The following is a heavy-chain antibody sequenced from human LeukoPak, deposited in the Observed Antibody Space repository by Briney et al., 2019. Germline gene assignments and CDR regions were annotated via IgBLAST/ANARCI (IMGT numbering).Heavy chain of an antibody. Sequence: GASVKVSCKASGYTFTGYYIHWVRQAPGEGLEWMGWINPNSGGTNYAQKFQGRVIMTRDTSISTAYMELSRLNSDDTAVYYCAKNMGYGDYWYFDLWGRGTLVTVSS. J-gene: IGHJ2*01. D-gene: IGHD4-17*01. CDR2: INPNSGGT. CDR1: GYTFTGYY. V-gene: IGHV1-2*02. CDR3: AKNMGYGDYWYFDL.